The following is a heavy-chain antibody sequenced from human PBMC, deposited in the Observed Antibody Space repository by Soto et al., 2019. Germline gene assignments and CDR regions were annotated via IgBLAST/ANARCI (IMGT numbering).Heavy chain of an antibody. V-gene: IGHV4-34*01. CDR2: INHSGST. CDR1: GGSFSGYY. D-gene: IGHD2-21*02. Sequence: PSETLSLTCAVYGGSFSGYYWSWIRQPPGKGLEWIGEINHSGSTNYNPSLKSRVTISVDTSKNQFSLKLSSVTAADMAVYYCARGRRIVVVTATRKLHFDYWGQGTLVTVSS. CDR3: ARGRRIVVVTATRKLHFDY. J-gene: IGHJ4*02.